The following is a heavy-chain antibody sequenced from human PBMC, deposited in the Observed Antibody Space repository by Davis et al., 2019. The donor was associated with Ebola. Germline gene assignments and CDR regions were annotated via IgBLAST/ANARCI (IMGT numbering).Heavy chain of an antibody. Sequence: ASVKVSCKASGYTFTSYGITWVRQAPGQGLEWMGWISGYNGHTNYAQKFQGRVTMTRDTSTSTVYMELRNLISADTAVYYCARGAYDLSGYMAYWGQGSLVTVSS. V-gene: IGHV1-18*01. CDR2: ISGYNGHT. CDR1: GYTFTSYG. D-gene: IGHD5-12*01. J-gene: IGHJ4*02. CDR3: ARGAYDLSGYMAY.